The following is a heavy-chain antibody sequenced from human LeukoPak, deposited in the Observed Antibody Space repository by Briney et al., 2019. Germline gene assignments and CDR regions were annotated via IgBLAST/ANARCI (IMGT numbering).Heavy chain of an antibody. CDR1: GYTFTSYG. Sequence: ASVKVSCKASGYTFTSYGISWVRQAPGQGLEWMGWISAYNGNTNYAQKLQGRVTMTTDTSTSTAYMELRSLRSDNTAVYYCARDVVLMVYAIPSRWFDPWGQGTLVTVSS. CDR2: ISAYNGNT. V-gene: IGHV1-18*01. D-gene: IGHD2-8*01. J-gene: IGHJ5*02. CDR3: ARDVVLMVYAIPSRWFDP.